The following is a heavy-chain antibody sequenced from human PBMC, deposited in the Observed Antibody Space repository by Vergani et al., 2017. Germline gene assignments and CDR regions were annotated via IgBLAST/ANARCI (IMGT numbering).Heavy chain of an antibody. CDR2: IWYDGSNK. CDR3: ARAITMIVGVMGY. D-gene: IGHD3-22*01. J-gene: IGHJ4*02. Sequence: QVQLVESGGGVVQPGRSLRLSCAASGFTFGSYAMHWVRQAPGKGLEWVALIWYDGSNKYYADSVKGRFTISRDNSKNTLYLQMNSLRAEDTAVYYCARAITMIVGVMGYWGQGTLVTVSS. CDR1: GFTFGSYA. V-gene: IGHV3-30*19.